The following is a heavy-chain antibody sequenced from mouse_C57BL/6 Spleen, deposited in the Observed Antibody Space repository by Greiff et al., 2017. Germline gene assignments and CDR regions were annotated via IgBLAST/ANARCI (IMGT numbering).Heavy chain of an antibody. Sequence: QVQLQQPGAELVRPGSSVKLSCKASGYTFTSYWMPWVQQRPIQGLEWIGNIDPSGSETHYNQKFKDKATLTVDKSSSTAYLQLSSLTSEDSAVYYCAVNWDQAWFAYWGQGTLVTVSA. J-gene: IGHJ3*01. D-gene: IGHD4-1*01. CDR3: AVNWDQAWFAY. V-gene: IGHV1-52*01. CDR2: IDPSGSET. CDR1: GYTFTSYW.